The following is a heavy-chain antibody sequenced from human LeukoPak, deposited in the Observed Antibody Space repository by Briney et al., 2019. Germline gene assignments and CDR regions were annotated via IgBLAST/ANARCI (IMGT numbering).Heavy chain of an antibody. Sequence: SVKVSCKASGGTFSNYAISWVRQAPGQGLEWMGGIIPIFGTANYAQKFQGRVTITADESTSTAYMELSGLRSDDTAVYYCVRVRGNCGDDCYSFDSWGQGTLVTVSS. CDR2: IIPIFGTA. CDR3: VRVRGNCGDDCYSFDS. D-gene: IGHD2-21*02. J-gene: IGHJ4*02. CDR1: GGTFSNYA. V-gene: IGHV1-69*13.